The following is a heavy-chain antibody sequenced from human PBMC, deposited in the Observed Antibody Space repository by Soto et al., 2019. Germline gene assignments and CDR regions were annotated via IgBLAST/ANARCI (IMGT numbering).Heavy chain of an antibody. Sequence: GGSLRLSCAASGFTFSSYSMNWVRQAPGKGLEWVSSISSSSSYIYYADSVKGRFTISRDNAKNTLYLQMNSLRAEDTAVYYCAKDGPVSIVVVVAATLYMDVWGKGTTVTVSS. CDR2: ISSSSSYI. V-gene: IGHV3-21*01. D-gene: IGHD2-15*01. J-gene: IGHJ6*03. CDR3: AKDGPVSIVVVVAATLYMDV. CDR1: GFTFSSYS.